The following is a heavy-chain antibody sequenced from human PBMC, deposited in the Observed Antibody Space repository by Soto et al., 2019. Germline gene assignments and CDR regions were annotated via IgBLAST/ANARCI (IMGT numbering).Heavy chain of an antibody. Sequence: GGSLRLSCVAAGFTFSSAAMNWVRQAPGKGLEWVSIISDTGTRTHYADSVKGRFTISRDNSKNTLYLDMNSLRAEDTAVYYCAKSLHIRFKEWFVPWGQVSLVTV. V-gene: IGHV3-23*01. J-gene: IGHJ5*02. CDR1: GFTFSSAA. CDR2: ISDTGTRT. CDR3: AKSLHIRFKEWFVP.